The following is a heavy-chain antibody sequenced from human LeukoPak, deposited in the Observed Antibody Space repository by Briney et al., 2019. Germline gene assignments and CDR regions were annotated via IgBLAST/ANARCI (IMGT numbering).Heavy chain of an antibody. J-gene: IGHJ4*02. CDR2: INHSGST. V-gene: IGHV4-34*01. CDR1: GGSFSGYY. D-gene: IGHD3-10*01. CDR3: ARLGGPRRYGSGSYEYYFDY. Sequence: SETLSLTCAVYGGSFSGYYWSWIRQPPGKGLEWVGEINHSGSTNYNPSLKSRVTISVDTSKNQFSLKLSSVTAADTAVYYCARLGGPRRYGSGSYEYYFDYWGQGTLVNVSS.